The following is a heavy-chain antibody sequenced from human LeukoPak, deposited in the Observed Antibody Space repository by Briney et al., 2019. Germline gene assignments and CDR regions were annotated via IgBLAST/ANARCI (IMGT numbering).Heavy chain of an antibody. V-gene: IGHV3-23*01. CDR3: AKVSWLVLFLFDY. CDR2: ISDSGRTT. CDR1: GFTVSSNY. Sequence: GGSLRLSCVASGFTVSSNYMSWVRQAPGKGLEWVSYISDSGRTTFYADSVKGRFTISRDNSKNTLYLQMNSLRAEDTAVYYCAKVSWLVLFLFDYWGQGTLVTVSS. J-gene: IGHJ4*02. D-gene: IGHD6-19*01.